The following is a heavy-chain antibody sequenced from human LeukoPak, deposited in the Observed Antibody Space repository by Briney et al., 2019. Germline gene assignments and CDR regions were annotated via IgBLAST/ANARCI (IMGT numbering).Heavy chain of an antibody. Sequence: PGGSLRLSCAASGFTFSSYAISWVRQAPGKGLEWVSAISGSGGSTYYADSVKGRFTISRDNSKNTLYLQMNSLRAEDTAVYYCAKDPWISSGYQNWFDPWGQGTLVTVSS. CDR3: AKDPWISSGYQNWFDP. CDR1: GFTFSSYA. V-gene: IGHV3-23*01. J-gene: IGHJ5*02. CDR2: ISGSGGST. D-gene: IGHD3-22*01.